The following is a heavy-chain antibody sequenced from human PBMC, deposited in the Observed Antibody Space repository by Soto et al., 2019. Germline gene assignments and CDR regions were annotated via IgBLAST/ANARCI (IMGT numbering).Heavy chain of an antibody. D-gene: IGHD6-19*01. CDR1: GYSFTSYW. J-gene: IGHJ4*02. CDR3: ARSHSGYSSGWYVLGEIKNYFDY. CDR2: IYPGDSDT. V-gene: IGHV5-51*01. Sequence: GESLKISCKGSGYSFTSYWIGWVRQMPGKGLEWMGIIYPGDSDTRYTPSFQGQVTISADKSIGTAYLQWRSLKASDTAMYYCARSHSGYSSGWYVLGEIKNYFDYWGQGTLVTVSS.